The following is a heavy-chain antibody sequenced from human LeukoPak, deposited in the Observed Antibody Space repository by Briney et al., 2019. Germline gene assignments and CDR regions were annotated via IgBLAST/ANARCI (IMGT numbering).Heavy chain of an antibody. J-gene: IGHJ4*02. D-gene: IGHD6-19*01. CDR2: ISDSGSLT. CDR3: AKEGRSTSVWYFFDY. CDR1: GFTSGVDA. V-gene: IGHV3-23*01. Sequence: GGSLRLSCTASGFTSGVDAMSSFRQAPGKGLEWVSVISDSGSLTYYADSVKGRFTISRDNSKNTLFLQMNSLRAEDTAVYYCAKEGRSTSVWYFFDYWGEGTLVTVSS.